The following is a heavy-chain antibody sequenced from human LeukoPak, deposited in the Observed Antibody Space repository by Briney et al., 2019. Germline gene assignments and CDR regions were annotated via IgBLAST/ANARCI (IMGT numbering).Heavy chain of an antibody. J-gene: IGHJ4*02. Sequence: PGGSLRLSCAASGLTFSSYWMSWVRQAPGKGLEWVANIKQDGSEKYYVDSVKGRFTISRDNAKNSLYLQMNSLRAEDTAVYYCARGGGYDFWSGYYTLDYWGQGTLVTVSS. CDR2: IKQDGSEK. CDR3: ARGGGYDFWSGYYTLDY. V-gene: IGHV3-7*01. CDR1: GLTFSSYW. D-gene: IGHD3-3*01.